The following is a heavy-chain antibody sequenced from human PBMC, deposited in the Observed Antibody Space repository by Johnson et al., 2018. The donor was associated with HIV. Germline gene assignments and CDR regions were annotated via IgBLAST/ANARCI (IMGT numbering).Heavy chain of an antibody. CDR2: ISYDENNK. J-gene: IGHJ3*02. D-gene: IGHD3-10*02. CDR1: GFTFSSYA. CDR3: AREREFTMCDAFDI. Sequence: QVQLVESGGGVVQPGRSLRLSCAASGFTFSSYAIHWVRQAPGKGLEWVAVISYDENNKYYADSVKAGFTISRDNAKNSLYLQMNSLRAEDTAVYYCAREREFTMCDAFDIWGQGTMVTVSS. V-gene: IGHV3-30-3*01.